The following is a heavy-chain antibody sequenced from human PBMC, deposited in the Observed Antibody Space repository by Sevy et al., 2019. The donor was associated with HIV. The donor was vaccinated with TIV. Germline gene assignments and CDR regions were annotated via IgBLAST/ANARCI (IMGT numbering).Heavy chain of an antibody. D-gene: IGHD6-19*01. CDR3: AKADSGWPYYFDY. CDR2: ISGSGGST. J-gene: IGHJ4*02. V-gene: IGHV3-23*01. CDR1: GFTVSSNY. Sequence: GGSLRLSCAASGFTVSSNYMSWVRQSPGKGLEWVSAISGSGGSTYYADSVKGRFTISRDNSKNTLYLQMNSLRAEDTAVYYCAKADSGWPYYFDYWGQGTLVTVSS.